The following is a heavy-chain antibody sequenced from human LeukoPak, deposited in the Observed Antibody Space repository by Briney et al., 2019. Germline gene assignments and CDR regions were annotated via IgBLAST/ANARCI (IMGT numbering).Heavy chain of an antibody. J-gene: IGHJ4*02. D-gene: IGHD2-21*02. CDR2: VDPEDGET. Sequence: ASVKISCKVSGYTFTDHYMHWVQQAPGKGLEWMGLVDPEDGETIYAEKFQGRVTITADTSTDTAYMELSSLRSEDTAVYYCATNCGGDLYYFDYWGQGTLVTVSS. V-gene: IGHV1-69-2*01. CDR3: ATNCGGDLYYFDY. CDR1: GYTFTDHY.